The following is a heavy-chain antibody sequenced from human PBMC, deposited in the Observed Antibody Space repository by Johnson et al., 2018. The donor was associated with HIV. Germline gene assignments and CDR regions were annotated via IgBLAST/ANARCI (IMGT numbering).Heavy chain of an antibody. D-gene: IGHD4-17*01. CDR2: IKSKTDGGTT. J-gene: IGHJ3*02. V-gene: IGHV3-15*01. CDR3: ARPSGVTTLTTTAWAFDI. CDR1: GFTVSSNY. Sequence: EVQLVESGGGLVQPGGSLRLSCAASGFTVSSNYMSWVRQAPGKGLEWVGRIKSKTDGGTTDYAAPVKGRFTISRDDSKNTLYLQMNSLKTEETAVYYCARPSGVTTLTTTAWAFDIWGQGTMVTVSS.